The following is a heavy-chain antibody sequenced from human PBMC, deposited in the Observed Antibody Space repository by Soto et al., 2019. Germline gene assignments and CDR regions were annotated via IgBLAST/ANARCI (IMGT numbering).Heavy chain of an antibody. CDR1: GFTFSSYA. V-gene: IGHV3-30-3*01. CDR2: ISYDGTNK. CDR3: ASPRLSSDGTTPIDY. D-gene: IGHD1-1*01. J-gene: IGHJ4*02. Sequence: QVQLVESGGGVVQPGRSLRLSCAASGFTFSSYAMHWVRQAPGKGLEWVAVISYDGTNKYYADSVKGRFTISRDNSTTTLYLQMSSLRTEDTAVYYCASPRLSSDGTTPIDYWGQGTLVTVSS.